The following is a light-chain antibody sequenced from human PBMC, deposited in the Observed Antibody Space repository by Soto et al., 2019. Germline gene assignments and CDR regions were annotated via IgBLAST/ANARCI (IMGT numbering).Light chain of an antibody. J-gene: IGLJ1*01. Sequence: QSALTQPASVSGSPGQSITISCTGTSSDVGGYNYVSWYQQHPGKAPKLMIYDVSNRPSGVSNRFSGSKSGNTASLTISGLQAEDEADYYCNSYTSRSSSTYVFGTGTKVIVL. V-gene: IGLV2-14*01. CDR3: NSYTSRSSSTYV. CDR1: SSDVGGYNY. CDR2: DVS.